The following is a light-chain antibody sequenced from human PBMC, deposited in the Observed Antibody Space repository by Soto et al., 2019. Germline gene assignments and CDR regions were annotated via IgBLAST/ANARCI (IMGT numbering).Light chain of an antibody. CDR2: EVS. CDR3: SSYAGSNNFED. V-gene: IGLV2-8*01. Sequence: QSALTQPPSASGSPGQSVTISCTGTSSDVGGYNYVSWYQQHPGKAPKLVIYEVSKRPSGVPDRFSGSKSGNTASLTVSGLQAEDEADYYCSSYAGSNNFEDFGTRTKLTVL. J-gene: IGLJ1*01. CDR1: SSDVGGYNY.